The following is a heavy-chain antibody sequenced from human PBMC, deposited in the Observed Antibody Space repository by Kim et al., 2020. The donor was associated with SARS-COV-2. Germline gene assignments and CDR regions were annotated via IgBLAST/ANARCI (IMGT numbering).Heavy chain of an antibody. Sequence: GGSLRLSCAASGFTFSSHAMHWVRQAPGKGLEWVAVISYDGSNKYYADSVKGRFTISRDNSKNTLYLQMNSLRAEDTAVYYCAREEVMVDAFDIWGQGT. D-gene: IGHD3-10*01. V-gene: IGHV3-30-3*01. CDR1: GFTFSSHA. CDR2: ISYDGSNK. J-gene: IGHJ3*02. CDR3: AREEVMVDAFDI.